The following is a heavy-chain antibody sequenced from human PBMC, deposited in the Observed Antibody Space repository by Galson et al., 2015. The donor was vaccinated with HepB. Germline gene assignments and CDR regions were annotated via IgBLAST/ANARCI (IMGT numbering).Heavy chain of an antibody. CDR3: ARARYSSSPPDY. Sequence: SVKVSCKASAYTFISYGISWVRQAPGQGLEWMGWINAYNGHTNYAQKFQGRVTMTTETSTNTAYLELKSLKSDDTALYYCARARYSSSPPDYWGQGTLVTVSS. CDR1: AYTFISYG. J-gene: IGHJ4*02. CDR2: INAYNGHT. V-gene: IGHV1-18*01. D-gene: IGHD2-15*01.